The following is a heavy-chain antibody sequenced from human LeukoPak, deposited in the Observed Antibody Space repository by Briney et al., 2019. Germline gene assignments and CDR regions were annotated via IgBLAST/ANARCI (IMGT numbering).Heavy chain of an antibody. CDR2: ISSSSIYI. J-gene: IGHJ3*01. CDR3: ARAEAHYGDYNDAFDV. D-gene: IGHD4-17*01. V-gene: IGHV3-21*01. CDR1: GFTFSSYS. Sequence: GGSLRLSCVASGFTFSSYSMNWVRQAPGKGLEWVSSISSSSIYIYYAGSVQGRFTISRDNAKNSLYLQMNSLRAEDTAVYYCARAEAHYGDYNDAFDVWGQGTMVTVSS.